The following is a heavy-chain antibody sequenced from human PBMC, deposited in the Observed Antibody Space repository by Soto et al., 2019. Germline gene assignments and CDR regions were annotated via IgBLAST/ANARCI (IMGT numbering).Heavy chain of an antibody. CDR1: GGTFSSYA. V-gene: IGHV1-69*13. CDR3: ARDRASTAMDPYYGMDV. D-gene: IGHD5-18*01. Sequence: GASVKVSCKASGGTFSSYAISWVRQAPGQGLEWMGGIIPIFGTANHAQKFQGRVTITADESTSTAYMELSSLRSEDTAVYYCARDRASTAMDPYYGMDVWGQGTTVTVSS. CDR2: IIPIFGTA. J-gene: IGHJ6*02.